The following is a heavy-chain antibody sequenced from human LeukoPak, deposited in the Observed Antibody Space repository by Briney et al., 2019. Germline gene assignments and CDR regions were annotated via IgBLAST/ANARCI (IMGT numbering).Heavy chain of an antibody. V-gene: IGHV4-39*01. CDR2: IYYSAST. Sequence: SETLSLTCAVSGASISGSGYYWGWIRQPPGKGLEWIGNIYYSASTYYNASLQSRVTISIDTSKNQFSLRLNSVTAADTAMYYCAKSGGYGLIDYWGQGTLVTVSS. J-gene: IGHJ4*02. CDR3: AKSGGYGLIDY. D-gene: IGHD1-26*01. CDR1: GASISGSGYY.